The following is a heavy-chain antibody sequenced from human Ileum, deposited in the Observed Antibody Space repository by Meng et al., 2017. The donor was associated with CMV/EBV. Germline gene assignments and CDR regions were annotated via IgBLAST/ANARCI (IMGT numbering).Heavy chain of an antibody. D-gene: IGHD5-18*01. CDR3: ARAMVPRDYYYYGMDV. CDR2: INPNSGGT. Sequence: ASVKVSCKASGYTFTGYYMHWVRQAPGQGLEGMGWINPNSGGTNYAQKFQGRVTMTRDTSITTAYMELSRLSSDDTAVYYCARAMVPRDYYYYGMDVWGQGTTVTVSS. V-gene: IGHV1-2*02. J-gene: IGHJ6*02. CDR1: GYTFTGYY.